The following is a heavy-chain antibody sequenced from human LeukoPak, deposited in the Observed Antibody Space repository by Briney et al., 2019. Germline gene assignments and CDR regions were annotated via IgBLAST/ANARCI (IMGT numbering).Heavy chain of an antibody. Sequence: PSETLSLTCTVSGGSIGSSNCYWGWIRQPPGKGLEWIGSIYSGGSTYYHPSLKSRVTITVDTSKNQFSLRVTSVTAADTSVYYCARGTIFGDPHGMDVWGQGPRSPSP. V-gene: IGHV4-39*01. CDR2: IYSGGST. CDR1: GGSIGSSNCY. D-gene: IGHD3-3*01. J-gene: IGHJ6*02. CDR3: ARGTIFGDPHGMDV.